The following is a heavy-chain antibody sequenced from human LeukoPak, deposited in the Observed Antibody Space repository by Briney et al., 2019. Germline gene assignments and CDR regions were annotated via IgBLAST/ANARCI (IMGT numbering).Heavy chain of an antibody. V-gene: IGHV4-4*07. D-gene: IGHD1-20*01. Sequence: SETLSLTCTVSGDSFSSYYWTWIRQPAGKGLEWIGRIYTSGITNYNPSLKSRVTLLVDTSKNQFSLELHSVTAADTAVYFCARETRRDGYNWCDSWGQGTLVTVSS. CDR2: IYTSGIT. J-gene: IGHJ4*02. CDR1: GDSFSSYY. CDR3: ARETRRDGYNWCDS.